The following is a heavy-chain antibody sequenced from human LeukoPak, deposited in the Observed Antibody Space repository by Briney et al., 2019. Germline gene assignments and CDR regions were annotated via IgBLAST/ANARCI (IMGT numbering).Heavy chain of an antibody. CDR1: GGSISSSSYY. J-gene: IGHJ3*02. V-gene: IGHV4-61*01. CDR2: IYYSGST. D-gene: IGHD3-10*01. CDR3: ARCGEEGTQTDAFDI. Sequence: SETLSLTCTVSGGSISSSSYYWSWIRQPPGKGLEWIGYIYYSGSTNYNPSLKSRVTISVDTSKNQFSLKLGSVTAADTAVYYCARCGEEGTQTDAFDIWGQGTMVTVSS.